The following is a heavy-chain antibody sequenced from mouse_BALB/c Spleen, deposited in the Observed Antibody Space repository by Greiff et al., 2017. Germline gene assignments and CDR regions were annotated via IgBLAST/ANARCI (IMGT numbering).Heavy chain of an antibody. Sequence: EVQLVESGGGLVQPGGSRKLSCAASGFTFTSFGMHWVRQAPEKGLEWFAYISSGSSTFYYADTVKGRFTISRDNPKSTLFLQMTSLRSEDTAMYYCASGYDYDDWYFDVWGAGTTVTVSS. D-gene: IGHD2-4*01. V-gene: IGHV5-17*02. CDR2: ISSGSSTF. CDR3: ASGYDYDDWYFDV. CDR1: GFTFTSFG. J-gene: IGHJ1*01.